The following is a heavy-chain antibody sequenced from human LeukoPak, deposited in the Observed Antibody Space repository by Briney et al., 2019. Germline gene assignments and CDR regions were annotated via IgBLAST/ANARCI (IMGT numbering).Heavy chain of an antibody. D-gene: IGHD3-22*01. Sequence: GGSLRLSCAASGFTFSDYYMSWIRQAPGKGLEWVSYISSSGSTIYYADSVKGRFTISRDNSKNTLYLQMNSLRAEDTAVYYCAKDRNYYDSYNDHWGQGTLVTVSS. CDR1: GFTFSDYY. J-gene: IGHJ4*02. CDR3: AKDRNYYDSYNDH. V-gene: IGHV3-11*01. CDR2: ISSSGSTI.